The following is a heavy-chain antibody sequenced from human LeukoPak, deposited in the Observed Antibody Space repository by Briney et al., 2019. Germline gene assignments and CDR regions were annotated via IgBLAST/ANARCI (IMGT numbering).Heavy chain of an antibody. CDR3: ARDLVFLSIAAAGTAHDY. Sequence: PGGSLRLSCAASGFTFSSYSMNWVRQAPGKGLEWVSSISSSSSYIYYADSVKGRFTISGDNAKNSLYLQMNSLRAEDTAVYYCARDLVFLSIAAAGTAHDYWGQGTLVTVSS. J-gene: IGHJ4*02. V-gene: IGHV3-21*01. D-gene: IGHD6-13*01. CDR2: ISSSSSYI. CDR1: GFTFSSYS.